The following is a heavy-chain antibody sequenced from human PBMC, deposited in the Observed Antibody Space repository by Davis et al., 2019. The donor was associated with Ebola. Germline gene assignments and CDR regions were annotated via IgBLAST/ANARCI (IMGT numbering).Heavy chain of an antibody. Sequence: GGSLRLSCAASGFTFSSYEMNWVRQAPGKGLEWVSYISNSGTTIYYADSVKGRFTISRDNAKNSLSLQMNSLRAEDTAVYYCARESLGQSGVDYFDYWGQGALVTVSS. D-gene: IGHD3-3*01. V-gene: IGHV3-48*03. CDR1: GFTFSSYE. J-gene: IGHJ4*02. CDR2: ISNSGTTI. CDR3: ARESLGQSGVDYFDY.